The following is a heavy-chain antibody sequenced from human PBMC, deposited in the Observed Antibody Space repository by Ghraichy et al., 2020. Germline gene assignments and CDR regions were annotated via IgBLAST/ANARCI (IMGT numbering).Heavy chain of an antibody. CDR2: IYYSGST. CDR1: GGSISSYY. D-gene: IGHD3-9*01. CDR3: ARGGLIKDYEILTDKYNWFDP. V-gene: IGHV4-59*01. J-gene: IGHJ5*02. Sequence: ESLNISCTVSGGSISSYYWSWIRQPPGKGLEWIGYIYYSGSTNYHPSLKSRVTISVDTSKNQFSLKLSSVTDADTAVYYCARGGLIKDYEILTDKYNWFDPWGQVTLVTVSS.